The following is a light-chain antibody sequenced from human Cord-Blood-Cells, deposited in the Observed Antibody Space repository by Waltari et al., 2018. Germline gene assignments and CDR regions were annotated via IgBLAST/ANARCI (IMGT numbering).Light chain of an antibody. CDR2: DVS. Sequence: SALTQPRSVSGSPGQSVTISCTGTSSDVGGYNYVSWYQQHPGQAPTLMNYDVSKRPSGVPDRFAGSKAGNAASLTISGLQAEDESDYYCCSYAGSYTYVFGTGTKVTVL. J-gene: IGLJ1*01. CDR1: SSDVGGYNY. CDR3: CSYAGSYTYV. V-gene: IGLV2-11*01.